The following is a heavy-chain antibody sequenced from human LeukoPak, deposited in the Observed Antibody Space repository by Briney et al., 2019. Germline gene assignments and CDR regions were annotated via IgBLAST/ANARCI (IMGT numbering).Heavy chain of an antibody. CDR3: ARRRCSSTSCFEDY. CDR1: GFTFSNYW. D-gene: IGHD2-2*01. Sequence: GGSLRLSCAASGFTFSNYWMSWVRQAPGKGLEWVANIKHDGSEKYYVDSMKGRFTISRDNAKNSLYLQMDSLRAEDTAVYYCARRRCSSTSCFEDYWGQGTLVTVSS. J-gene: IGHJ4*02. CDR2: IKHDGSEK. V-gene: IGHV3-7*01.